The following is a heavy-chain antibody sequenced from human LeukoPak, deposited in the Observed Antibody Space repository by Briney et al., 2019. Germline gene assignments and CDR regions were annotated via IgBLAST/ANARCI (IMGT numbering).Heavy chain of an antibody. CDR3: ARDDYSSFSFDY. V-gene: IGHV3-21*01. D-gene: IGHD5-12*01. CDR2: ISSSSSYI. CDR1: GFTFGSYA. J-gene: IGHJ4*02. Sequence: GGSLRLSCAASGFTFGSYAMNWVRQAPGKGLEWVSSISSSSSYIYYADSVKGRFTISRDNAKNSLYLQMNSLRAEDTAVYYCARDDYSSFSFDYWGQGTLVTVSS.